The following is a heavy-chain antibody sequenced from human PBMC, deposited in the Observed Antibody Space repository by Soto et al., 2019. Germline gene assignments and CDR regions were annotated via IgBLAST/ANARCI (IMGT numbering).Heavy chain of an antibody. Sequence: EVQLLESGGGLVQPGGALRLSCAASGFIFSSYARSWVRQATGKGLEWVSGITDGGGSNFYADSLKGRFTISRDNAKTTLYLHMRSMTAEDTAIYYCSSVGLFINGYMGVVRVDYWGQGTLVTVSA. CDR1: GFIFSSYA. V-gene: IGHV3-23*01. CDR3: SSVGLFINGYMGVVRVDY. CDR2: ITDGGGSN. J-gene: IGHJ4*02. D-gene: IGHD3-22*01.